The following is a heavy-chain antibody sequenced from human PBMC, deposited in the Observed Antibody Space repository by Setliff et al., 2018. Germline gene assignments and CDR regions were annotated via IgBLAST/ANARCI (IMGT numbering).Heavy chain of an antibody. D-gene: IGHD1-26*01. CDR3: ARKGISALSGAFDM. CDR1: GGSISSYY. J-gene: IGHJ3*02. Sequence: PSETLSLTCTVSGGSISSYYWSWIRQPAGKGLEWIGHIYIGGSANYNPSPKSRVTMSIDTSKNQFSLKLNSVTAADMAVYYCARKGISALSGAFDMWGQGTMVTVSS. CDR2: IYIGGSA. V-gene: IGHV4-4*07.